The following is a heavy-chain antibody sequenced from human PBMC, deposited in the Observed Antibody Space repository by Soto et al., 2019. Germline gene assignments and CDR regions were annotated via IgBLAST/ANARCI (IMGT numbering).Heavy chain of an antibody. CDR2: LDYSGAT. J-gene: IGHJ4*02. CDR1: GGSISSTSYH. Sequence: PSETLSLTCTVSGGSISSTSYHWLWIRQPPGKGLEWIGSLDYSGATFYNPSLKSRVAISADTSKSQFSLKVNSVTAADTAVYYCARNYYDGSGLYYWGQGTLVTVSS. CDR3: ARNYYDGSGLYY. V-gene: IGHV4-39*01. D-gene: IGHD3-22*01.